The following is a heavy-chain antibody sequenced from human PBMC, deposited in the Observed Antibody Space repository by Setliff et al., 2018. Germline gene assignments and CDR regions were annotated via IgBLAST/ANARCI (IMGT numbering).Heavy chain of an antibody. V-gene: IGHV3-21*01. CDR3: ARDANWGIERGFDS. D-gene: IGHD7-27*01. CDR1: GFTFSTYR. CDR2: ISDRNDCS. Sequence: GGSLRLSCAASGFTFSTYRMHWVRQAPGKGLEWVSFISDRNDCSFYADSVKGRFTISRDNTKNLLYLHMHSLRIDDTAVYFCARDANWGIERGFDSWGQGTLVTVSS. J-gene: IGHJ4*02.